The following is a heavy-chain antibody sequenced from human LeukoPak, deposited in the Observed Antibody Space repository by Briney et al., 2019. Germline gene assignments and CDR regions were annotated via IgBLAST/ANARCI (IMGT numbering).Heavy chain of an antibody. J-gene: IGHJ6*02. V-gene: IGHV3-66*01. D-gene: IGHD2-21*02. Sequence: PGGSLRLSCAASGFTFSSYAMSWVRQAPGRGLEWVSVIYSGGSTNYADSVKGRFTISRDNAKNSLYLQMNSLRAEDTAVYYCAREGCGGDCYSYYYYGMDVWGQGTTVTVSS. CDR3: AREGCGGDCYSYYYYGMDV. CDR2: IYSGGST. CDR1: GFTFSSYA.